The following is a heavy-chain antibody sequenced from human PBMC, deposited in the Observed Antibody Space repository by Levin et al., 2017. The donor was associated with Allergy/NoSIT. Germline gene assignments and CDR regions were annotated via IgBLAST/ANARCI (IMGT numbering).Heavy chain of an antibody. D-gene: IGHD3-10*02. CDR3: AKDLFSASYWDGY. Sequence: GGSLRLSCAASGFTFRTYAMSWVRQGPGQGLEWVSSISGSGGSTYYADSVKGRFTISRDNSKDTLFLQMDSLRAKDTAVYYCAKDLFSASYWDGYWGQGTLVTVSS. CDR1: GFTFRTYA. J-gene: IGHJ4*02. CDR2: ISGSGGST. V-gene: IGHV3-23*01.